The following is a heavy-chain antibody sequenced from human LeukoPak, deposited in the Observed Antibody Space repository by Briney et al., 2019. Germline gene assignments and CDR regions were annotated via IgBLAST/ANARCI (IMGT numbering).Heavy chain of an antibody. CDR3: ARGIYDSSDFEYFQE. CDR2: INPNSGGT. V-gene: IGHV1-2*02. Sequence: ASVKVSCKASAYTFTDYYMHWVRQAPGQGLEWMGWINPNSGGTNYAQKFQGRVTLTRDTSISTAYMELSRLRSDDTAVYYCARGIYDSSDFEYFQEWGQGTLVTVSS. D-gene: IGHD3-22*01. J-gene: IGHJ1*01. CDR1: AYTFTDYY.